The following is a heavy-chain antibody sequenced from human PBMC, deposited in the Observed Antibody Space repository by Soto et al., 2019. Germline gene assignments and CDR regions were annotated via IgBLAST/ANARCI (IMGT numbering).Heavy chain of an antibody. D-gene: IGHD6-13*01. V-gene: IGHV3-33*01. CDR3: AREIAAAGTGGFDP. CDR2: IWYDGSNK. J-gene: IGHJ5*02. CDR1: GFTFSSYG. Sequence: GGSLRLSCAASGFTFSSYGMHWVRQAPGKGLEWVAVIWYDGSNKYYADSVKGRFTISRDNSKNTLYLQMNSLRAEDTAVYYCAREIAAAGTGGFDPWGQGTLVTVSS.